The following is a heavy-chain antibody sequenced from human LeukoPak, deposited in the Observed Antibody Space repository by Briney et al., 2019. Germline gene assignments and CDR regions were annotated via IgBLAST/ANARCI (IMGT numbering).Heavy chain of an antibody. J-gene: IGHJ3*02. V-gene: IGHV3-30*02. CDR3: AKAGYCSGGSCYPDAFDI. D-gene: IGHD2-15*01. Sequence: GGSLRLSCAASGFTFSSYGMHWVRQAPGKGLEWVAFIRYDGSNKYYADSVKGRFTISRDNSKNTLYLQMNSLRAEDTAVYYCAKAGYCSGGSCYPDAFDIWGQGTMATVSS. CDR2: IRYDGSNK. CDR1: GFTFSSYG.